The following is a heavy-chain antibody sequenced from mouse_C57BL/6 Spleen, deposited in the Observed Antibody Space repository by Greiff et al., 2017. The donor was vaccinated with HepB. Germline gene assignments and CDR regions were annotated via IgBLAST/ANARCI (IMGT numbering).Heavy chain of an antibody. CDR2: IWRGGST. Sequence: VMLVESGPGLVQPSQCLSITCTVSGFSLTSYGVHWVRQSPGKGLEWLGVIWRGGSTDYNAAFLSRLSITKDNSKSQVFFKMNSLQADDTAIYYCAKKGNSNYGWFAYWGQGTLVTVSA. CDR1: GFSLTSYG. V-gene: IGHV2-5*01. CDR3: AKKGNSNYGWFAY. J-gene: IGHJ3*01. D-gene: IGHD2-5*01.